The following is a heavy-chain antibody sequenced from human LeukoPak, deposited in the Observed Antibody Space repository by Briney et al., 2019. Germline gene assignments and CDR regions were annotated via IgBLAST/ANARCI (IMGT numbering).Heavy chain of an antibody. V-gene: IGHV4-34*01. CDR1: GGSFSGYY. D-gene: IGHD3-22*01. CDR2: INHSGST. CDR3: ARGSTGTPYYYDSSGFGNDAFDI. Sequence: SETLSLTCAVYGGSFSGYYWSWIRQPPGKGLEWIGEINHSGSTNYNPSLKSRVTISVDTSKKQFSLKVSSVTAADTAVYYCARGSTGTPYYYDSSGFGNDAFDIWGQGTMVTVSS. J-gene: IGHJ3*02.